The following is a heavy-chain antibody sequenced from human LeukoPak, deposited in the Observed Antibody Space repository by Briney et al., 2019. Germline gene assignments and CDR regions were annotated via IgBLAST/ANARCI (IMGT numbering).Heavy chain of an antibody. CDR1: GGSISSSNW. D-gene: IGHD1-26*01. V-gene: IGHV4-4*02. CDR2: MYNGGST. CDR3: ARSAIVRASVTFDI. Sequence: SSGTLSLTCAVSGGSISSSNWWSWVRPPPGKGLEWIGEMYNGGSTNYNPSLKSRVTMSVDKSKDQFSLKLTSVTAADTAVYYCARSAIVRASVTFDIWGQGTMVTVSS. J-gene: IGHJ3*02.